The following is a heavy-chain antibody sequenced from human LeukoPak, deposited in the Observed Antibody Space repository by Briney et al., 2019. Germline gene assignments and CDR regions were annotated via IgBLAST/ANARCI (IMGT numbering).Heavy chain of an antibody. CDR2: IKQDGSEK. J-gene: IGHJ6*03. D-gene: IGHD2-2*01. CDR1: GFTFSSYW. CDR3: ARAREYNEVPAAQWGNYYYYYMDV. V-gene: IGHV3-7*01. Sequence: PGGFLRLSCAASGFTFSSYWMSWVRQAPGKGLEWVANIKQDGSEKHYVDSVKGRFTISRDNAKNSLYLQMNSLRAEDTAVYYCARAREYNEVPAAQWGNYYYYYMDVWGKGTTVTVSS.